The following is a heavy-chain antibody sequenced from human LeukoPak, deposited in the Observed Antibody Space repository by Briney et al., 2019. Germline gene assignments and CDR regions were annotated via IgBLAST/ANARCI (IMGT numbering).Heavy chain of an antibody. V-gene: IGHV3-30*02. Sequence: PGGSLRLSCAASGFTFSSYGMHWVRQAPGKGLEWVAVIWYGGSNKYYADSVKGRFTISRDNSKNTLYLQMNSLRAEDTAVYYCAKVPYYDSSGYYDYWGQGTLVTVSS. CDR2: IWYGGSNK. CDR1: GFTFSSYG. D-gene: IGHD3-22*01. CDR3: AKVPYYDSSGYYDY. J-gene: IGHJ4*02.